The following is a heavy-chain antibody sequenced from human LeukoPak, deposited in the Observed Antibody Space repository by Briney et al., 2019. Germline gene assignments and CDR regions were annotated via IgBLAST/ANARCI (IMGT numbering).Heavy chain of an antibody. CDR2: IRSSSSTV. V-gene: IGHV3-48*01. J-gene: IGHJ4*02. D-gene: IGHD2-21*01. CDR3: ARSIDIDY. Sequence: GGSLRLSCAASGFSFSTYSMSWVRQAPGKGLEWVSYIRSSSSTVYYADSVKGRFTISRDTAKNSLYLQMNSLRAEDTAVYYCARSIDIDYWGQGTLVTVSS. CDR1: GFSFSTYS.